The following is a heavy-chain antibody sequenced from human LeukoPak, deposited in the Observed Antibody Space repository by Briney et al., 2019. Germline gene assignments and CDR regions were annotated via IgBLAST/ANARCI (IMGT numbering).Heavy chain of an antibody. CDR2: ISGNNGRT. Sequence: ASVKVSCKTSGYSFTSYGISWVRQAPGQGLEWLGWISGNNGRTDYSQKLRGRVTMTTDTSTNTAYMELRSLTSDDTATYYCARDIGVSQFDYWGQGTLVTVSS. CDR1: GYSFTSYG. J-gene: IGHJ4*02. D-gene: IGHD3-10*01. V-gene: IGHV1-18*01. CDR3: ARDIGVSQFDY.